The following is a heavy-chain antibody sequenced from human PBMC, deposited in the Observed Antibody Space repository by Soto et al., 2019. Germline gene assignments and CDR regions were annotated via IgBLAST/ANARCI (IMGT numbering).Heavy chain of an antibody. D-gene: IGHD2-15*01. CDR1: GFTFDDYA. CDR3: TKGGYSWYSYLDY. Sequence: EVQLVESGGGLVQPGRSLRLSCAASGFTFDDYAMHWVRQAPGKGQEWVSGISWNSGSIGYADSVKGRFTISRDNAKNSLYLQMNSLRAEDTALYYCTKGGYSWYSYLDYWCQGTLGTVSS. V-gene: IGHV3-9*01. J-gene: IGHJ4*02. CDR2: ISWNSGSI.